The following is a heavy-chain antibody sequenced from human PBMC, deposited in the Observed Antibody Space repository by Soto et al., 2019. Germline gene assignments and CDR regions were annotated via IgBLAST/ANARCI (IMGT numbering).Heavy chain of an antibody. CDR1: GGTLSSYA. D-gene: IGHD5-12*01. CDR3: ARDRGWLDYYYYGMDV. J-gene: IGHJ6*02. Sequence: SCKAPGGTLSSYAISWVRQAPGQGLEWMGGIIPIFGTANYAQKFQGRVTITADESTSTAYMELSSLRSEDTAVYYCARDRGWLDYYYYGMDVWGQGTTVTVSS. V-gene: IGHV1-69*01. CDR2: IIPIFGTA.